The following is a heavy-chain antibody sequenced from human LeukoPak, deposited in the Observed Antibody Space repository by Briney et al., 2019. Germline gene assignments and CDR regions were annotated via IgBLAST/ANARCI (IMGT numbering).Heavy chain of an antibody. D-gene: IGHD2-2*01. Sequence: GESLKISCNGSGYSFTSYWIGWVRQMPGKGLEWMGIIYPGDSDTRYSPSFQGQVTISADKSISTAYLQWSSLKASDTAMYYCARRARYCSSTSCHLDYWGQGTLVTVSS. CDR3: ARRARYCSSTSCHLDY. J-gene: IGHJ4*02. V-gene: IGHV5-51*01. CDR2: IYPGDSDT. CDR1: GYSFTSYW.